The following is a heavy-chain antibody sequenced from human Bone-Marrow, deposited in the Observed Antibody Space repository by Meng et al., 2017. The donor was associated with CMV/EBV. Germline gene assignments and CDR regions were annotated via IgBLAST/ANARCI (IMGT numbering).Heavy chain of an antibody. CDR2: IIPNLGIA. J-gene: IGHJ5*02. Sequence: SVKVSCKASGDTFSSYTISWVRQAPGQGLEWMGRIIPNLGIANYAQKFQGRVTITADKSTSTAYLELSSLRSEDTAVYYCASEDYSNYFRVDPWGQGTLVTVSS. CDR3: ASEDYSNYFRVDP. CDR1: GDTFSSYT. V-gene: IGHV1-69*02. D-gene: IGHD4-11*01.